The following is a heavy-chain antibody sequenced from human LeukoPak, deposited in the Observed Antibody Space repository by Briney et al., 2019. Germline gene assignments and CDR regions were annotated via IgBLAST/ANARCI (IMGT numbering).Heavy chain of an antibody. CDR1: GFTFSSYS. CDR2: ISSSSSYI. D-gene: IGHD2-2*01. CDR3: ARKAPDCSSTSCYPHYYYMDV. J-gene: IGHJ6*03. V-gene: IGHV3-21*01. Sequence: PGGSLRLSCAASGFTFSSYSMNWVRQAPGKGLEWVSSISSSSSYIYYAGSVKGRFTISRDNAKNSLYLQMNSLRAEDTAVYYCARKAPDCSSTSCYPHYYYMDVWGKWTTVTVSS.